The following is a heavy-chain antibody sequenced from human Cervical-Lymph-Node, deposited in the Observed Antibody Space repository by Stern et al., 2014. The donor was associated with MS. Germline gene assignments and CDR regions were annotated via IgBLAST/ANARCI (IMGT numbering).Heavy chain of an antibody. CDR2: LYHSGAS. J-gene: IGHJ2*01. Sequence: QVQLQESGPGLVKPSGTLSLTCAVSGGSVSSTNWWSWVRQSPGKGLEWIGNLYHSGASNYRPSLRRRVSISLDTSKTHLSLHLTSVTAADTAVYYCARERQQYCNSEGCSYWYFDLWGRGTLVTVSS. CDR1: GGSVSSTNW. V-gene: IGHV4-4*02. CDR3: ARERQQYCNSEGCSYWYFDL. D-gene: IGHD2/OR15-2a*01.